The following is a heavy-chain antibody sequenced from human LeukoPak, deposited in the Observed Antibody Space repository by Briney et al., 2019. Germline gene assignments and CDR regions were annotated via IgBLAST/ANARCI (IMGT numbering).Heavy chain of an antibody. CDR2: ISYTGNT. CDR1: GASINSGAYS. Sequence: PSQTLSLTCAVSGASINSGAYSWTWIRQRPGEGLEFIGNISYTGNTYFNPSLKSRVAFSVDPSKSHFSLRLTSVTAADTAFYYCARLTPLYGLDYWGQGILVTVSS. D-gene: IGHD2-2*02. J-gene: IGHJ4*02. V-gene: IGHV4-31*11. CDR3: ARLTPLYGLDY.